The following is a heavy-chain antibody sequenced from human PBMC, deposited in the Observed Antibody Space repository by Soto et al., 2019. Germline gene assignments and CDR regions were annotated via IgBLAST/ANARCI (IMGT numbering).Heavy chain of an antibody. D-gene: IGHD3-10*01. CDR3: ARGGEPLGYYGLDV. CDR2: IYYSGNT. Sequence: SETLSLTCTVSGVSISSNNYYWGWIRQPPGKGLEWIGSIYYSGNTYYNPSLKSRVSMPVDTSKNQFSLKLTSLTAADTAVYYCARGGEPLGYYGLDVWGQGITVTVSS. CDR1: GVSISSNNYY. J-gene: IGHJ6*02. V-gene: IGHV4-39*07.